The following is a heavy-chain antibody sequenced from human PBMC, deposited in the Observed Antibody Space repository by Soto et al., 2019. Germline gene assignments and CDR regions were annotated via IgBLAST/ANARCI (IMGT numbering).Heavy chain of an antibody. CDR2: VSAYNGDT. J-gene: IGHJ4*02. CDR3: ARDLLTTVTQRDFDY. CDR1: GYSFTTHG. Sequence: QVQMVQSASEVKEPGASVKVSCKTSGYSFTTHGISWVRQAPGQGLEWMGWVSAYNGDTNYAPGLHDRVTMTTDTSARTAYMELRSLTSDDTAVYYCARDLLTTVTQRDFDYWGQGTLVTVSS. V-gene: IGHV1-18*01. D-gene: IGHD4-17*01.